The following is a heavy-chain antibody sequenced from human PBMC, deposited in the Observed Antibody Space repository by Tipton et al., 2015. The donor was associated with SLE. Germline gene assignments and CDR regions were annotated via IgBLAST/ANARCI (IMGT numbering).Heavy chain of an antibody. CDR1: GYTFTNYD. J-gene: IGHJ4*02. Sequence: QLVQSGAEVKKPGASVKVSCKASGYTFTNYDINWVRQATGQGLEWMGWMNPNSGYTGYAQKFQGRVTMTRNTSISTAYMELSSLKSVDTAVYYCAREAAAMASDYWGQGTLVTVSS. CDR2: MNPNSGYT. D-gene: IGHD2-2*01. CDR3: AREAAAMASDY. V-gene: IGHV1-8*01.